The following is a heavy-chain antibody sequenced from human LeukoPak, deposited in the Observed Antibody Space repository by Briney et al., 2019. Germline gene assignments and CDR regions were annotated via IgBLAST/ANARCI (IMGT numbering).Heavy chain of an antibody. CDR1: GGTFSSYA. CDR2: IIPILGIA. V-gene: IGHV1-69*04. CDR3: ARQADYYDSSGKFDY. Sequence: SVKVSCKASGGTFSSYAISWVRQAPGQGLEWMGRIIPILGIANYAQKFQGRVTITADTSTSTAYMELRSLRSDDTAVYYCARQADYYDSSGKFDYWGQGTLVTVSS. J-gene: IGHJ4*02. D-gene: IGHD3-22*01.